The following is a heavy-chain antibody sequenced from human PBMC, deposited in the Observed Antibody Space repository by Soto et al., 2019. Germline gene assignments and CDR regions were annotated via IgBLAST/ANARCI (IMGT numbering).Heavy chain of an antibody. CDR1: GFTFSSYG. D-gene: IGHD3-10*01. CDR3: AKVNYYGSGVNY. V-gene: IGHV3-30*18. J-gene: IGHJ4*02. Sequence: QVQLVESGGGVVQPGRSLRLSCAASGFTFSSYGMHWVRQAPGKGLEWVAVISYDGSNKYYADSVKGRFTISRDNSKNTLYLQMNSLRAEDTAVYYCAKVNYYGSGVNYWGQGTLVTVSS. CDR2: ISYDGSNK.